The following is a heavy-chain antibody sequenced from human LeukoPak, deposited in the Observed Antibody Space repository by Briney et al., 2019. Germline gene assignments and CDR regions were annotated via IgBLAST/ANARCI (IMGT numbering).Heavy chain of an antibody. V-gene: IGHV1-69*13. Sequence: ASVKVSCKASRGTFSSYALSWVRQAPGQGLEWMGGIIPMFGTANYAQKFQGRVTITADESTSTAYMELSSLRSEDTAVHYCAIQRIVQNWFDPWGQGTLVTVSS. CDR2: IIPMFGTA. D-gene: IGHD2/OR15-2a*01. CDR3: AIQRIVQNWFDP. CDR1: RGTFSSYA. J-gene: IGHJ5*02.